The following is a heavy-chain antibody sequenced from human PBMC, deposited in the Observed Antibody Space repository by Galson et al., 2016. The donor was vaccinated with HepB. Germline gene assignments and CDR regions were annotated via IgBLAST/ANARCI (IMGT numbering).Heavy chain of an antibody. CDR1: GFTFGDYY. Sequence: LRLSCAASGFTFGDYYMSWIRQTPGKGLEWIGEINQSGSTNYNPSLKSRVTISLDTSKSQFSLNLTSVTAADTAMYYCARDSRFCSSSTCHGYYYYYGMDVWGRGTTVTVSS. CDR2: INQSGST. D-gene: IGHD2-2*01. CDR3: ARDSRFCSSSTCHGYYYYYGMDV. J-gene: IGHJ6*02. V-gene: IGHV4-34*01.